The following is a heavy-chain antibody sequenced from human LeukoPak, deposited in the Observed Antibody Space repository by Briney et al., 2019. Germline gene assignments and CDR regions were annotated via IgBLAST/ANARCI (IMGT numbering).Heavy chain of an antibody. CDR2: IQYERSNK. J-gene: IGHJ6*03. D-gene: IGHD2-15*01. V-gene: IGHV3-30*02. CDR1: GLTFSRYG. Sequence: GGSLRLSCAASGLTFSRYGMHWVRQAPAKGLEWVTFIQYERSNKYYTDSVKRRFTISNDNSKSTLYLQMISLRAEDTALYYCAKRDCSGSGCGYYYMDVCGKGPTVTVSS. CDR3: AKRDCSGSGCGYYYMDV.